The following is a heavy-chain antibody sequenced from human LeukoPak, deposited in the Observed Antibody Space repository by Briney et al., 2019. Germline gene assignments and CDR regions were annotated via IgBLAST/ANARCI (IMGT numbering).Heavy chain of an antibody. CDR2: ISGSGGST. V-gene: IGHV3-23*01. Sequence: GGSLRLSCAASGFTFSNYAMSWVRQAPGKGLEWVSSISGSGGSTYYVDSVKGRFTISRDNSKNTLYLQMNSLRAEDTAVYYCARVGVGSGYYVAVFDYWGQGTLVTVSS. J-gene: IGHJ4*02. CDR1: GFTFSNYA. D-gene: IGHD3-22*01. CDR3: ARVGVGSGYYVAVFDY.